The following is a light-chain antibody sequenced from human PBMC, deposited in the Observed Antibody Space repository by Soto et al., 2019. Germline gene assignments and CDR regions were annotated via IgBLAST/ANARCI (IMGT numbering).Light chain of an antibody. CDR2: DAS. J-gene: IGKJ5*01. V-gene: IGKV3-20*01. CDR3: QQYSDLPMT. Sequence: RSLERREGDALCSRFSQTVSTNFLAWYQQKPGQAPRLLIYDASTRAPGTPDSFSGSASGTDFTLTVSRPEPEDFAVYFCQQYSDLPMTIGPGTRL. CDR1: QTVSTNF.